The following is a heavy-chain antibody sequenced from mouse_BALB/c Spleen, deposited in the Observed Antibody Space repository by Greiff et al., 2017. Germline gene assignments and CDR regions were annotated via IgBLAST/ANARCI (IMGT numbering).Heavy chain of an antibody. V-gene: IGHV2-9*02. J-gene: IGHJ4*01. CDR1: GFSLTSYG. CDR3: ARVEGGSYAMDY. D-gene: IGHD1-1*02. Sequence: QVQLKQSGPGLVAPSQSLSISCTASGFSLTSYGVHWVRQPPGKGLEWLGVIWAGGSTNYNSALMSRLSISKDNSKSQVFLKMNSLQTDDTAMYYCARVEGGSYAMDYWGQGTSVTVSS. CDR2: IWAGGST.